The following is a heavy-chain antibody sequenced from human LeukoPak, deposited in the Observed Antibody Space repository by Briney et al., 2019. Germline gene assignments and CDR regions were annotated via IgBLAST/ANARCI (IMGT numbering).Heavy chain of an antibody. J-gene: IGHJ4*02. D-gene: IGHD3-10*01. Sequence: SVKVSCKASGGTFSSYAISWVRQAPGQGLEWMGGIIPILGTANYAQKFQGRVTITADESTSTAYMELSSLRSEDTAVYYCARTLLLWFGGPFDYWGQGTLVTVSS. CDR1: GGTFSSYA. CDR2: IIPILGTA. V-gene: IGHV1-69*01. CDR3: ARTLLLWFGGPFDY.